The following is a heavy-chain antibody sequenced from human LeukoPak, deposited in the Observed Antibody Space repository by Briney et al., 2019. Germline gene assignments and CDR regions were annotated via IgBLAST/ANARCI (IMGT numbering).Heavy chain of an antibody. CDR1: GYTFTIYS. V-gene: IGHV1-18*01. CDR2: ISPYNGNT. J-gene: IGHJ4*02. D-gene: IGHD2-2*01. CDR3: ARGFVVVPAALGY. Sequence: ASVKLSCKASGYTFTIYSISWVRQAPGQGLEWIAWISPYNGNTNYGQKLQGRVTMSTDTSTRTAYMELRSLRSDDTAVYYCARGFVVVPAALGYWGQGTLVTVSS.